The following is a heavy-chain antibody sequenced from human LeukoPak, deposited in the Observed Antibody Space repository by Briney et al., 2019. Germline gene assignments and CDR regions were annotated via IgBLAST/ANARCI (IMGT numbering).Heavy chain of an antibody. CDR1: GYTFTSYD. CDR3: AIRKYCSSTSCYFDAFDI. D-gene: IGHD2-2*01. CDR2: MNPNSGNT. V-gene: IGHV1-8*01. J-gene: IGHJ3*02. Sequence: GASVKVSCAASGYTFTSYDINWVRQAPGQGLEWMGWMNPNSGNTGYAQKFQGRVTMTRNTSISTAYMELSSLRSEDTAVYYCAIRKYCSSTSCYFDAFDIWGQGTMVTVSS.